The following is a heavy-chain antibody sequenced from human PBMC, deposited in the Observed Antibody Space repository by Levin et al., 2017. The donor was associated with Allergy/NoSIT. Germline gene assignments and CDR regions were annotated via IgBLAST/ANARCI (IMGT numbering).Heavy chain of an antibody. CDR2: IWYDGSNK. V-gene: IGHV3-33*01. Sequence: GGSLRLSCAASGFTFSSYGMHWVRQAPGKGLEWVAVIWYDGSNKYYADSVKGRFTISRDNSKNTLYLQMNSLRAEDTAVYYCAREKGQSSGWYSNRGVLDYWGQGTLVTVSS. J-gene: IGHJ4*02. CDR3: AREKGQSSGWYSNRGVLDY. D-gene: IGHD6-19*01. CDR1: GFTFSSYG.